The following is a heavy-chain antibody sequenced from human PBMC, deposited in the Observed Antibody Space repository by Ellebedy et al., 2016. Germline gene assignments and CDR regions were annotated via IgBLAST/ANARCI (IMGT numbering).Heavy chain of an antibody. CDR3: ARGRGYYYDSSGYWFDY. J-gene: IGHJ4*02. Sequence: SETLSLTXTVSGGTISSYYWSWIRQPPGKGLEWIGYIYYSGSTNYNPSLKSRVTISVDTSKNQFSLKLSSVTAADTAVYYCARGRGYYYDSSGYWFDYWGQGTLVTVSS. V-gene: IGHV4-59*01. CDR1: GGTISSYY. CDR2: IYYSGST. D-gene: IGHD3-22*01.